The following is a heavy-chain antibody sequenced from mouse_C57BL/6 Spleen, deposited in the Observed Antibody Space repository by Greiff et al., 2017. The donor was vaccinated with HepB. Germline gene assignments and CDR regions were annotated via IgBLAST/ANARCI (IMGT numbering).Heavy chain of an antibody. V-gene: IGHV3-6*01. CDR1: GYSITSGYY. Sequence: ESGPGLVKPSQSLSLTCSVTGYSITSGYYWNWIRQFPGNKLEWMGYISYDGNNNYNPSLKNRISITRDTSKNQFFLKLNSVTTEDTATYYCARDYYWYFDVWGTGTTVTVSS. CDR3: ARDYYWYFDV. CDR2: ISYDGNN. J-gene: IGHJ1*03.